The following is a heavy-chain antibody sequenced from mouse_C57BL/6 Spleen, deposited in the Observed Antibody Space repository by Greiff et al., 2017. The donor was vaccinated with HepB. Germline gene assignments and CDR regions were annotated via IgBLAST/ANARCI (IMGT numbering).Heavy chain of an antibody. V-gene: IGHV14-4*01. CDR2: IDPENGDT. CDR1: GFNIKDDY. CDR3: TTGGNYPSY. Sequence: VQLKESGAELVRPGASVKLSCTASGFNIKDDYMHWVKQRPEQGLEWIGWIDPENGDTEYASKFQGKATITADTSSNTAYLQLSSLTSEDTAVYYCTTGGNYPSYWGQGTTLTVSS. D-gene: IGHD2-1*01. J-gene: IGHJ2*01.